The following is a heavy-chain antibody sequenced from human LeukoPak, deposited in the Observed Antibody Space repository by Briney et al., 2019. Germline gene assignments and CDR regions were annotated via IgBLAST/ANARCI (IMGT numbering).Heavy chain of an antibody. CDR1: GVSISSSSYY. J-gene: IGHJ4*02. V-gene: IGHV3-11*04. Sequence: LSLTCNVSGVSISSSSYYWGWIRQAPGKGLEWVSYISSSGSTIYYADSVKGRFTISRDNAKNSLYLQMNSLRAEDTAVYYCARAHRQIIDYWGQGTLVTVSS. CDR3: ARAHRQIIDY. CDR2: ISSSGSTI.